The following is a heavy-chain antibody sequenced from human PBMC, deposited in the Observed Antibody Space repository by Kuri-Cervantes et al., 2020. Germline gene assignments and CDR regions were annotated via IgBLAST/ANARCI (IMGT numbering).Heavy chain of an antibody. J-gene: IGHJ4*02. D-gene: IGHD6-13*01. CDR3: ARGPLYSSSWSVDY. Sequence: ASAKVSCKASGYTFTSYGISWVRQAPGQGLEWMGWISAYNGNTNYAQKLQGRVTMTTDTSTSTAYMELRSLRSDDTAVYYCARGPLYSSSWSVDYWGQGTLVTVSS. CDR2: ISAYNGNT. V-gene: IGHV1-18*01. CDR1: GYTFTSYG.